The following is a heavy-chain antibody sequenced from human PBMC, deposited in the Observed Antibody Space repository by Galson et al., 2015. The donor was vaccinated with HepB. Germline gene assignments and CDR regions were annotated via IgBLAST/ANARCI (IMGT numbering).Heavy chain of an antibody. CDR1: GFIFSTCA. CDR2: IVPTDGNT. V-gene: IGHV3-23*01. D-gene: IGHD6-19*01. Sequence: SLRLSCAASGFIFSTCAMSWVRQVPGKGLEWVSTIVPTDGNTYYADSVKGRFTISRDNSRSTLYMQMKSLRVEDTAVYYCAKGGQYSSAWYVFAPWGQGTLVTVSS. CDR3: AKGGQYSSAWYVFAP. J-gene: IGHJ5*02.